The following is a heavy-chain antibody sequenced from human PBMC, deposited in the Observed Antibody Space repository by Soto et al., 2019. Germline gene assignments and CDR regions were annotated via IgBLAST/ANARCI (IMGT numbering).Heavy chain of an antibody. Sequence: SVKVSCNASGYTFTSYYMHWVRQAPGQGLEWMGIINPSGGSTSYAQKLQGRVTMTRDTSTSTVYMELSSLRSEDTAVYYCARDQNPGIAAAGTDYYYGMDVWGQGTTVTVSS. CDR3: ARDQNPGIAAAGTDYYYGMDV. V-gene: IGHV1-46*04. CDR2: INPSGGST. D-gene: IGHD6-13*01. CDR1: GYTFTSYY. J-gene: IGHJ6*02.